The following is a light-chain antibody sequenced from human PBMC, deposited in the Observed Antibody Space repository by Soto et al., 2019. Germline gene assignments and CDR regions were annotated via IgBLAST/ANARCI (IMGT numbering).Light chain of an antibody. CDR1: QSVSSSY. J-gene: IGKJ3*01. V-gene: IGKV3-20*01. Sequence: EIVLTQSPGTLSLSPGERATLSCRASQSVSSSYLAWYQLKPGQGPRLLIYGAFNRATGVPERFSGSGSGTDFTLTISRLEPEDFAVYFCQRFGGSSFTFGPGTKVDIK. CDR2: GAF. CDR3: QRFGGSSFT.